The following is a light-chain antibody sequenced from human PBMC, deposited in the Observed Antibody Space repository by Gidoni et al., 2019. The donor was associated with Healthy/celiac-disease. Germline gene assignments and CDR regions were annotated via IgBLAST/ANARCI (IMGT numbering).Light chain of an antibody. Sequence: QSVLTQPPSVSGAPGQRVTISCTGSSSNIGAGDDVHWSQQLPGTDPKLLIYGNSNRPSVVPNRFSCSTSGTSASLAITGLQAEDEADYYCQSYDSSLSVWVFGGGTKLTVL. V-gene: IGLV1-40*01. CDR2: GNS. CDR1: SSNIGAGDD. J-gene: IGLJ3*02. CDR3: QSYDSSLSVWV.